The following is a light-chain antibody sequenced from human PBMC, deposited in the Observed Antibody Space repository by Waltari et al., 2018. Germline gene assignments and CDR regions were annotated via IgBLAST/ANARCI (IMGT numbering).Light chain of an antibody. CDR1: QSISNN. Sequence: EIVMTQSPAALSVSPGERATLSCRASQSISNNLAWYQHKPGQPPRLLISGASTRATGVPARFSGSGSGTEFTLTISSLQSEDSAIYFCQQYNTWPPSTFGQGTKLEFK. CDR2: GAS. V-gene: IGKV3-15*01. CDR3: QQYNTWPPST. J-gene: IGKJ2*02.